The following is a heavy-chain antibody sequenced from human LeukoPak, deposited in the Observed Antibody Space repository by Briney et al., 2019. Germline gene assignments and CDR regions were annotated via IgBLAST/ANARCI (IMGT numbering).Heavy chain of an antibody. CDR2: IIPILGIA. J-gene: IGHJ4*02. V-gene: IGHV1-69*04. Sequence: SVKVSCTASGGTFSSYAISWVRQAPGQGLEWMGRIIPILGIANYAQKFQGRVTITADKSTSTAYMELSSLRSEDTAVYYCARAYYYDSSGYHDWGQGTLVTVSS. CDR1: GGTFSSYA. D-gene: IGHD3-22*01. CDR3: ARAYYYDSSGYHD.